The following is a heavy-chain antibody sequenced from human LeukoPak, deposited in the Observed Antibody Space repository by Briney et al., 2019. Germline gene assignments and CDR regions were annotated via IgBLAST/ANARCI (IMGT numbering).Heavy chain of an antibody. J-gene: IGHJ6*03. CDR1: GVSISSYY. Sequence: SETLSLTCTASGVSISSYYWSWIRQPAGKGLEWIGRIYTSGSTNYNPSLKSRVTMSVDTSKNQFSLKLSSVAAADTAVYYCARESWDYYYMDVWGKGTTVTVSS. CDR2: IYTSGST. D-gene: IGHD1-26*01. CDR3: ARESWDYYYMDV. V-gene: IGHV4-4*07.